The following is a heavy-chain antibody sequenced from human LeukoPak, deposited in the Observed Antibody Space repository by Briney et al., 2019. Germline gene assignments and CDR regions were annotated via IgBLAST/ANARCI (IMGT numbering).Heavy chain of an antibody. CDR2: IYHSGST. D-gene: IGHD6-13*01. V-gene: IGHV4-4*02. CDR1: GGSISSSNW. J-gene: IGHJ5*02. Sequence: PSGTLSLTCAVSGGSISSSNWWSWVRQPPGKGLEWIGEIYHSGSTNYNPSLKSRVTISVDKSKNQFSLKLSSVTAADTAVYYCARDRAQPVLDWFDPWGQGTLVTVSS. CDR3: ARDRAQPVLDWFDP.